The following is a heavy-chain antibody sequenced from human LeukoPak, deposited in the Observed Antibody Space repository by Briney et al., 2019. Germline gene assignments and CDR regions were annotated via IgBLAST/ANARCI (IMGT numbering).Heavy chain of an antibody. V-gene: IGHV1-2*02. CDR1: GYTFTGYY. CDR2: INPNSGGT. J-gene: IGHJ6*02. Sequence: ASVKASCKASGYTFTGYYMHWVRQAPGQGLEWMGWINPNSGGTNYAQKFQGRVTMTRDTSISTAYMELSRLRSDDTAVYYCARAFDRGVIPPPHFYYYYGMDVWGQGTTVTVSS. CDR3: ARAFDRGVIPPPHFYYYYGMDV. D-gene: IGHD3-10*01.